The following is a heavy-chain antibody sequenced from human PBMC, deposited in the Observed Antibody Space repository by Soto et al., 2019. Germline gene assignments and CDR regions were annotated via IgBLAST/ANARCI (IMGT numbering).Heavy chain of an antibody. V-gene: IGHV1-69*01. CDR3: ARVRREYYDFWSGYYSGIATTYHTDRFDP. CDR2: IITIFGTA. D-gene: IGHD3-3*01. J-gene: IGHJ5*02. CDR1: GGNFSSYA. Sequence: QVQLVQSGAEVKKPGSSVKVSCKAYGGNFSSYAISWVRQAPGQGLEWMGGIITIFGTANYAQKFQGRVTNTADESTNTAYVQLSSLRSEDTAVYYRARVRREYYDFWSGYYSGIATTYHTDRFDPWGQG.